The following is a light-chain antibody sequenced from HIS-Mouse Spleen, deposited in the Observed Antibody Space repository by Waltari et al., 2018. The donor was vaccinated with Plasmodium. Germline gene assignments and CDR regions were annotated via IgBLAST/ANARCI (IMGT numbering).Light chain of an antibody. Sequence: IVMTQSPATLSVSPGEPATLSCRASQSVSSNLAWYQQKPGQAPRLLIYVASTRATGIPARFSGSGSGTEFTLTISSMQSEDFAVYYCQQYNNWPPYTFGQGTKLEIK. CDR2: VAS. V-gene: IGKV3-15*01. CDR1: QSVSSN. CDR3: QQYNNWPPYT. J-gene: IGKJ2*01.